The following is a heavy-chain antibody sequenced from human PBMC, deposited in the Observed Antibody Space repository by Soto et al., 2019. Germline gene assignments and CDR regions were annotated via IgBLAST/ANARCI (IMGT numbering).Heavy chain of an antibody. J-gene: IGHJ4*02. CDR2: INRDGSRT. CDR3: ARGVNGYYYVDY. CDR1: GFIFSSYW. Sequence: EVQLVESGGNVLQPGGSLRLSCAASGFIFSSYWMHWVRQAPGKGLVWVSRINRDGSRTDYADSVKGRFAVSRDNAKNTVLLQMSSLRADDTSVYYCARGVNGYYYVDYWGQGTLVTVSS. D-gene: IGHD2-8*01. V-gene: IGHV3-74*01.